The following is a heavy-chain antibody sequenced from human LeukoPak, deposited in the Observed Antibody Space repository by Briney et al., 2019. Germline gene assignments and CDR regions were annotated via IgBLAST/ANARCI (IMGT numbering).Heavy chain of an antibody. CDR3: ARGGYGSGSPGGPYGMDV. CDR1: GYTFTSYG. Sequence: ASVKVSCKASGYTFTSYGISWVRQAPGQGLEWMGWISAYNGNTNYAQKLQGRVTMTTDTSTSTAYMELRSLRSDDTAVYYCARGGYGSGSPGGPYGMDVWGQGTTVTVSS. D-gene: IGHD3-10*01. CDR2: ISAYNGNT. V-gene: IGHV1-18*01. J-gene: IGHJ6*02.